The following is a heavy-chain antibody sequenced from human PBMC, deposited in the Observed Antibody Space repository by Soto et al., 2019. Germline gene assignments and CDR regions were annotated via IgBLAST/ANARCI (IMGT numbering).Heavy chain of an antibody. J-gene: IGHJ4*02. CDR1: GGSISSYY. Sequence: SETLSLTCTVSGGSISSYYWSWLRQPAGKGLEWIGRIHTTENTNYNPSLKSRVTMSVDTSNNQFSLKLSSLTAADTAVYYCAGPPSSTTGPYDAYWGEGTLVTVSS. V-gene: IGHV4-4*07. D-gene: IGHD3-3*01. CDR3: AGPPSSTTGPYDAY. CDR2: IHTTENT.